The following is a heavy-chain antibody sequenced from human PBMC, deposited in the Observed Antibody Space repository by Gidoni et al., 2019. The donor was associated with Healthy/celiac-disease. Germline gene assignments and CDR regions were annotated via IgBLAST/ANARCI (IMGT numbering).Heavy chain of an antibody. J-gene: IGHJ4*02. Sequence: QVQLVQSGAEVKKPGASVKFSCMASGYTFTSYYMHWVRQAPGQGLEWMGIINPSGGSTSYAQKFQGRVTMTRDTSTSTVYMELSSLRSEDTAVYYCARIGEELTGYFDYWGQGTLVTVSS. CDR1: GYTFTSYY. D-gene: IGHD1-26*01. CDR3: ARIGEELTGYFDY. CDR2: INPSGGST. V-gene: IGHV1-46*03.